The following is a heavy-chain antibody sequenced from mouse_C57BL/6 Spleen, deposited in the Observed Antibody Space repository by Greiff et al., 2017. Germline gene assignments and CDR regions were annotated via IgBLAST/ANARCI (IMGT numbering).Heavy chain of an antibody. V-gene: IGHV1-50*01. CDR2: IDPSDSYT. Sequence: VQLKQPGAELVKPGASVKLSCKASGYTFTSYWMQWVKQRPGQGLEWIGEIDPSDSYTNYNQKFKGKATLTVDTSSSTAYMQLSSLTSEDSAVYYCASYWDNWYFDVWGTGTTVTVSS. J-gene: IGHJ1*03. D-gene: IGHD4-1*01. CDR3: ASYWDNWYFDV. CDR1: GYTFTSYW.